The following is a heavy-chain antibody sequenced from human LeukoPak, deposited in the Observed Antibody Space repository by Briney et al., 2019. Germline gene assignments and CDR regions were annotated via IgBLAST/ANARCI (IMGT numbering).Heavy chain of an antibody. CDR2: IKQDGSEK. J-gene: IGHJ3*02. CDR3: AREAPTDAFDI. Sequence: GGSLRLSCAASGFTLSSYWMSWVRQAPGKGREWVANIKQDGSEKYYVDSVKGRFTISRDNAKNSLYLQMNSLRAEDTDVYYCAREAPTDAFDIWGQGTMVTVSS. V-gene: IGHV3-7*01. CDR1: GFTLSSYW.